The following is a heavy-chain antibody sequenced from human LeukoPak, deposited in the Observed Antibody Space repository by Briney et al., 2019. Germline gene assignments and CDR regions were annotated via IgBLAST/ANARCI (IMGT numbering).Heavy chain of an antibody. CDR1: GFALSSHW. CDR3: ARNNGMDV. V-gene: IGHV3-7*03. CDR2: VNRDGSET. Sequence: GGSLRLSCAASGFALSSHWMTWVRQVPGRGPEWLANVNRDGSETYYLDSVKGRFTISKDNAKNSLYLQMNSLRAEDTALYHCARNNGMDVWGQGTTVIVSS. J-gene: IGHJ6*02.